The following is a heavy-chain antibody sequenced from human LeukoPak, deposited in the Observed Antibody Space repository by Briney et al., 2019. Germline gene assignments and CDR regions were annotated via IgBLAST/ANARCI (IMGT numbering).Heavy chain of an antibody. D-gene: IGHD6-19*01. Sequence: SVKVSCKASGGTFSSYAISRVRQAPGQGLEWMGRIIPILGIANYAQKFQGRVTITADKSTSTAYMELSSLRSEDTAVYYCARGAVAGRVFDYWGQGTLVTVSS. V-gene: IGHV1-69*04. CDR3: ARGAVAGRVFDY. CDR2: IIPILGIA. CDR1: GGTFSSYA. J-gene: IGHJ4*02.